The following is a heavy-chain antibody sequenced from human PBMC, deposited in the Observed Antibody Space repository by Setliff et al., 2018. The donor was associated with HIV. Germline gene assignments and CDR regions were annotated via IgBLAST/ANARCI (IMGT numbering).Heavy chain of an antibody. Sequence: GESLKISCVVSGGSEFTFSDVWMSWVRQAPGKGLEWIGHIQRNADGGTTLYGAPVKGRFTISRDDLRSTLFLQMNALETEDTAMYYCVGAFLGFWVQGTLVTVSS. CDR1: GGSEFTFSDVW. CDR2: IQRNADGGTT. V-gene: IGHV3-15*01. D-gene: IGHD3-10*01. CDR3: VGAFLGF. J-gene: IGHJ4*02.